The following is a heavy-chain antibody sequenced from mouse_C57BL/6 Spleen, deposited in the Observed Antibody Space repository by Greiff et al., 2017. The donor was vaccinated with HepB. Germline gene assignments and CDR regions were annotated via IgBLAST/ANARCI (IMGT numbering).Heavy chain of an antibody. CDR2: IYPSDSET. V-gene: IGHV1-61*01. CDR3: AMVYGGVDFDV. Sequence: QVQLQQPGAELVRPGSSVKLSCKASGYTFTSYWMDWVKQRPGQGLEWIGNIYPSDSETHYNQKFKDKATLTVDKSSSTAYMQLSSLTSEDSAVYDCAMVYGGVDFDVWGTGTTVTVSS. D-gene: IGHD1-1*02. CDR1: GYTFTSYW. J-gene: IGHJ1*03.